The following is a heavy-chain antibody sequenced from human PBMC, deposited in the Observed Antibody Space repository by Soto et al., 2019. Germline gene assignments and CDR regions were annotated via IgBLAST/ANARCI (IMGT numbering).Heavy chain of an antibody. J-gene: IGHJ5*02. Sequence: GASVKVSCKASGYTFTSYAMHWVRQAPGQRLEWMGWINAGNGNTKYSQKFQGRVTITRDTSASTAYMELSSLRSEDTAVYYCARGSGWYGWFDPWGQGTLVTVSS. CDR2: INAGNGNT. D-gene: IGHD6-19*01. V-gene: IGHV1-3*01. CDR3: ARGSGWYGWFDP. CDR1: GYTFTSYA.